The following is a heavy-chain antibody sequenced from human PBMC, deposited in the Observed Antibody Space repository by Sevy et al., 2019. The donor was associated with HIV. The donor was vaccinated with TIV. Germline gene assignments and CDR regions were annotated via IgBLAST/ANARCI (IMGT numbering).Heavy chain of an antibody. V-gene: IGHV3-30*02. CDR1: GFTFSNFG. D-gene: IGHD6-13*01. Sequence: GGSLRLSCTASGFTFSNFGMHWVRQVPGKGLEWVTFIRYDGSDKYYAASVKGRFSISRDDSKNTLYLQMDSLRAEDTAIYYCAKDLAGPGRRYFDYWGQGTLVTVSS. J-gene: IGHJ4*02. CDR3: AKDLAGPGRRYFDY. CDR2: IRYDGSDK.